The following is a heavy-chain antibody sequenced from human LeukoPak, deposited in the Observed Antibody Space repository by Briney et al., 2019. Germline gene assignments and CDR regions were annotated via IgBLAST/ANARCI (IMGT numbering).Heavy chain of an antibody. CDR1: GFTLSSYW. V-gene: IGHV3-7*01. CDR2: IRDDGGEI. Sequence: GGSLRLSCEASGFTLSSYWMSWVRQAPGKGLEWVANIRDDGGEIYYVDSVKGRFTISRDNAKSSLFLQMNSLRAEDAAVYYCARDKPRGSYYGSIFDSWGQGTLVTVSS. CDR3: ARDKPRGSYYGSIFDS. D-gene: IGHD1-26*01. J-gene: IGHJ4*02.